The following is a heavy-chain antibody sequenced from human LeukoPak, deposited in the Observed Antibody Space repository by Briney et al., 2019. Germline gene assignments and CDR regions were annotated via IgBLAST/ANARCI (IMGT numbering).Heavy chain of an antibody. CDR2: INRDGSTT. Sequence: GGSLRLSCAASGFTFSNYGVHWVRQAPGKGLVWVSRINRDGSTTKYADSVKGRFTVSRVNAKNTLNLQMNSLRAEDTSVYYCASGYFGSGTSFHYWGQGTLVTVSS. J-gene: IGHJ4*02. V-gene: IGHV3-74*03. CDR3: ASGYFGSGTSFHY. CDR1: GFTFSNYG. D-gene: IGHD3-10*01.